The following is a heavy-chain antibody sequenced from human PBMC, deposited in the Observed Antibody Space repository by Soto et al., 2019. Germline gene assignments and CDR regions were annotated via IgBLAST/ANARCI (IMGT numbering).Heavy chain of an antibody. CDR2: INAGNGNT. D-gene: IGHD1-26*01. CDR3: ARFFIPLQIEGAENAFDI. V-gene: IGHV1-3*01. CDR1: GYTFTSYA. J-gene: IGHJ3*02. Sequence: ASVKVSCKASGYTFTSYAMHWVRQAPGQGLEWMGWINAGNGNTKYSQKFQGRVTITRDTSASTVYMELSSLRSEDTAVYYCARFFIPLQIEGAENAFDIWGQGTMVTVSS.